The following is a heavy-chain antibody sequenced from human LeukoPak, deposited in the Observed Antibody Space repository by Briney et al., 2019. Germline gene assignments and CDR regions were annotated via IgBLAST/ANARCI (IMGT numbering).Heavy chain of an antibody. CDR1: GYTFNAHD. V-gene: IGHV1-8*03. D-gene: IGHD4-17*01. Sequence: GASVKVSCKASGYTFNAHDINWVRQATGQGLEWMGWMNPNNGHTGYAQKFQGRVTITRDISISTAYMELSSLRSEDTAVYYCARAYGDHPRRSFDLWGRGTLVTVSS. CDR3: ARAYGDHPRRSFDL. J-gene: IGHJ2*01. CDR2: MNPNNGHT.